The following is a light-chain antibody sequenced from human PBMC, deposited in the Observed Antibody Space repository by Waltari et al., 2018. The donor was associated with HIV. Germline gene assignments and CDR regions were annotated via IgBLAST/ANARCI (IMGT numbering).Light chain of an antibody. Sequence: QSALTQPASVSGSPGQSITISCTGTSSDVGGYNYVSWYQQHPGKAPKLMIYDVTNRPSWISNPFSGSKSDKTASLTISGLQAEDEADYYCSSYTSGSSFVFGTGTKVTVL. V-gene: IGLV2-14*03. CDR3: SSYTSGSSFV. CDR2: DVT. J-gene: IGLJ1*01. CDR1: SSDVGGYNY.